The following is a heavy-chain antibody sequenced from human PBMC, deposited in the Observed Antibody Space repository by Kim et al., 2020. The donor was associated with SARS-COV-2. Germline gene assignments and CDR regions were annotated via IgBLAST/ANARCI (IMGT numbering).Heavy chain of an antibody. V-gene: IGHV1-2*06. CDR3: ARDADGYNLGAV. CDR1: GYTFGGYF. Sequence: ASVKVSCKASGYTFGGYFMHWVRQAPGQGLEWMGRISPNSGVTNYAQNFQGRVTMTRDTSIDTAYMELSSLRSDDTALYYCARDADGYNLGAVWGQGTL. CDR2: ISPNSGVT. J-gene: IGHJ4*02. D-gene: IGHD1-1*01.